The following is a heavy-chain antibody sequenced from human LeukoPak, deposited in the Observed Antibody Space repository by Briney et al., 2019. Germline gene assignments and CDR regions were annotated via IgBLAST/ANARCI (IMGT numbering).Heavy chain of an antibody. V-gene: IGHV4-31*03. CDR1: GRSISSVGYY. CDR3: ARPRSGSSGLDFDY. D-gene: IGHD3-10*01. CDR2: IYYSGST. Sequence: SETLSLTCTVSGRSISSVGYYCSSIRQHPGEGLEWIGYIYYSGSTYYNPSLKSRVTISVDTSKNQSPLKLSSVTATDTAVDYCARPRSGSSGLDFDYWGQGTLVTVSS. J-gene: IGHJ4*02.